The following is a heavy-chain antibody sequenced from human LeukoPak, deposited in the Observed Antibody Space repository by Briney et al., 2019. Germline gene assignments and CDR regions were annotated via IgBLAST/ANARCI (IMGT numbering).Heavy chain of an antibody. CDR1: GGSFSGYY. CDR2: INHSGST. V-gene: IGHV4-34*01. J-gene: IGHJ4*02. CDR3: ARGLSAIVH. D-gene: IGHD2-21*02. Sequence: SETLSLTCAVYGGSFSGYYWSWIRQPPGKGLEWIGEINHSGSTNYNPSLKSRVTISEDTSKNQFSLKLSSVTAADTAVYYCARGLSAIVHWGQGTLVTVSS.